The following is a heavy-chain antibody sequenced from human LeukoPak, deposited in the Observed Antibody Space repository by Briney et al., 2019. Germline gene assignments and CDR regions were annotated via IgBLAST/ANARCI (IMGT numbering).Heavy chain of an antibody. Sequence: GESLKISCKGSGYRFTSYWIGWVRQMPGKGLEWMAIIYPGDSETRYSPSFQGQVTLSVDKSISTAYLQWSSLKASDTAMYYCARQVSAASDYWGQGTLVTVSS. CDR3: ARQVSAASDY. CDR2: IYPGDSET. V-gene: IGHV5-51*01. CDR1: GYRFTSYW. J-gene: IGHJ4*02. D-gene: IGHD6-13*01.